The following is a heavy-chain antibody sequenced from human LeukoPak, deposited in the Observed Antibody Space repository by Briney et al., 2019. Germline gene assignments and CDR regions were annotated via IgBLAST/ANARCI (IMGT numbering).Heavy chain of an antibody. CDR2: INSDGSIT. V-gene: IGHV3-74*01. CDR3: ARGGITIFGVVDIDY. D-gene: IGHD3-3*01. J-gene: IGHJ4*02. CDR1: GFTFSSYW. Sequence: GGSLRLSCAASGFTFSSYWMHWVRQAPGKGLVWVSRINSDGSITRYADSVKGRFTISRDNAKNTLYLQMNSLRAEDTAVYYCARGGITIFGVVDIDYWGQGTLVTVSS.